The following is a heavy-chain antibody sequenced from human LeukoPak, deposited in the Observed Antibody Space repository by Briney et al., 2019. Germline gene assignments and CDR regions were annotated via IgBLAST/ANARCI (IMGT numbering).Heavy chain of an antibody. CDR3: AGTSVDCTNGVCGEIDY. J-gene: IGHJ4*02. V-gene: IGHV4-34*01. Sequence: PSETLSLTCAVYGGSFSGYYWSWIRQPPGKGLEWIGEINHGGSTNYNPSLKSRVTISVDTSKNQFSLKLSSVTAADTAVYYCAGTSVDCTNGVCGEIDYWGQGTLVTVSS. D-gene: IGHD2-8*01. CDR2: INHGGST. CDR1: GGSFSGYY.